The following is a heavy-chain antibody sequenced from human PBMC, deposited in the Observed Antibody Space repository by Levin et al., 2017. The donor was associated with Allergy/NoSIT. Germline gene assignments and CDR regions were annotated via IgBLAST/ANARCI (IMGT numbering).Heavy chain of an antibody. V-gene: IGHV4-39*01. CDR2: IYYSGST. CDR3: ARHGYYDSSGYYYPLGAFDI. CDR1: GGSISSSSYY. D-gene: IGHD3-22*01. Sequence: GSLRLSCTVSGGSISSSSYYWGWIRQPPGKGLEWIGSIYYSGSTYYNPSLKSRVTISVDTSKNQFSLKLSSVTAADTAVYYCARHGYYDSSGYYYPLGAFDIWGQGTMVTVSS. J-gene: IGHJ3*02.